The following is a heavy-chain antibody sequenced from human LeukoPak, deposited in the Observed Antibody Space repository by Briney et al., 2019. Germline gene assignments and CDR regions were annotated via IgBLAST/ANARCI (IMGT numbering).Heavy chain of an antibody. CDR1: GGSISSSSYY. CDR3: ARGARGLYYYYYYYMDV. D-gene: IGHD3-16*01. J-gene: IGHJ6*03. V-gene: IGHV4-61*05. CDR2: IYYSGST. Sequence: PSETLSLTCTVSGGSISSSSYYWGWIRQPPGKGLEWIGYIYYSGSTNYNPSLKSRVTISVDTSKNQFSLKLSSVTAADTAVYYCARGARGLYYYYYYYMDVWGKGTTVTVSS.